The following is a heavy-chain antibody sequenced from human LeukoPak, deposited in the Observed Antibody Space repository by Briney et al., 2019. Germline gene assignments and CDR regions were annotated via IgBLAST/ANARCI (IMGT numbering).Heavy chain of an antibody. Sequence: ASVKVPCKASGYTFTSYDINWVRQATGQGLEWMGWMNPKSGNTGYAQKFQGRVTMTRDTSISTAYMELGSLRSEDTAVYYCARDLASSSYCSGGNCQYFYYYMDVWGKGTTVTVSS. J-gene: IGHJ6*03. D-gene: IGHD2-15*01. CDR3: ARDLASSSYCSGGNCQYFYYYMDV. V-gene: IGHV1-8*01. CDR2: MNPKSGNT. CDR1: GYTFTSYD.